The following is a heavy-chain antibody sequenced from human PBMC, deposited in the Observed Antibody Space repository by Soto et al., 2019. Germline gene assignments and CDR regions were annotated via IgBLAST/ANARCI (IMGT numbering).Heavy chain of an antibody. J-gene: IGHJ4*02. Sequence: SETLSLTCAVYGGSFSGYYWSWIRQPPGKGLEWIGEINPSGSTNYNPTLKSRVTISVDTSNNQFSRKLSSVTAADTAVYYCARAASVAVTTNLEYWGQGTLVTVSS. CDR2: INPSGST. V-gene: IGHV4-34*01. D-gene: IGHD4-17*01. CDR3: ARAASVAVTTNLEY. CDR1: GGSFSGYY.